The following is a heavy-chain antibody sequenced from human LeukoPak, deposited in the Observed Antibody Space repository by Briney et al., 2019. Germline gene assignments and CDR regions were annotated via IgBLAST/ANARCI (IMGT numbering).Heavy chain of an antibody. CDR2: IYHSGST. CDR1: GSSISSSNW. D-gene: IGHD6-19*01. Sequence: SGTLSLTCAVSGSSISSSNWWSWVRQPPGKGLEWIGEIYHSGSTNYNPSLKSRVTISVDKSKNQFSLKLSSVTAADTAVYYCARVEYSSGWPFLYWGQGTLVTVSS. V-gene: IGHV4-4*02. CDR3: ARVEYSSGWPFLY. J-gene: IGHJ4*02.